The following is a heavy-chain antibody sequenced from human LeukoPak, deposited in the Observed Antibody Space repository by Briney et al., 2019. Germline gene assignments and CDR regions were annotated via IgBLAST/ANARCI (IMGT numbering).Heavy chain of an antibody. D-gene: IGHD3-22*01. V-gene: IGHV3-23*01. J-gene: IGHJ4*02. CDR2: ISGSGGST. CDR1: GFTFSSYA. CDR3: AKVAIYYDSSGYYYFDY. Sequence: GGSLRLSCAATGFTFSSYAMSWVRQAPGNGLHRVSAISGSGGSTYYADSVKGRFTISRDNSKNTLYLQMNSLRAEDTAVYYCAKVAIYYDSSGYYYFDYWGQGTLVTVSS.